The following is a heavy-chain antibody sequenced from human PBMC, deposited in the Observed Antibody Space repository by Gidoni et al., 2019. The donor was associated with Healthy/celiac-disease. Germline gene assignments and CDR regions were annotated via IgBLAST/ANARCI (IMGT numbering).Heavy chain of an antibody. J-gene: IGHJ5*02. D-gene: IGHD6-13*01. CDR1: GGSISSGNW. CDR3: ARVVAAAGTVSPNNWFDP. Sequence: QVQLQESGPGLVKPSGTLSLTCAVSGGSISSGNWWSWVRQPPGKGLEWIGEIYHSGSTNYNPSLKSRVTISVDKSKNQFSLKLSSVTAADTAVYYCARVVAAAGTVSPNNWFDPWGQGTLVTVSS. V-gene: IGHV4-4*02. CDR2: IYHSGST.